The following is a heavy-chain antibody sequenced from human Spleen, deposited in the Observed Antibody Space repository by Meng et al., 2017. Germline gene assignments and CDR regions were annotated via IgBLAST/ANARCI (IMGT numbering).Heavy chain of an antibody. CDR1: GGSFSGYY. V-gene: IGHV4-34*01. CDR2: INHSGST. J-gene: IGHJ6*02. D-gene: IGHD3-3*01. Sequence: SETLSLSCAVYGGSFSGYYWSWIRQPPGKGREWIGEINHSGSTNYNPSLKSRVTISVDTSKNQFSLKLSSVTAADTAVYYCARLNPNSNYDFWSGYFKYYGMDVWGQGTTVTVSS. CDR3: ARLNPNSNYDFWSGYFKYYGMDV.